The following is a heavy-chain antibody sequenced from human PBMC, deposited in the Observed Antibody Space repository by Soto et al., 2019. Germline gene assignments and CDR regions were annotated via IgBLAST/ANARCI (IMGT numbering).Heavy chain of an antibody. CDR3: ARDPGYRYGYN. Sequence: ASVKVSCKASGYTLTSYAMHWVRQAPGQRLEWMGWINAGNGNTKYSQKFQGRVTITRDTSASTAYMELSSLRSEETAVYYCARDPGYRYGYNWGQGTLVTVS. D-gene: IGHD5-18*01. V-gene: IGHV1-3*01. CDR2: INAGNGNT. J-gene: IGHJ4*02. CDR1: GYTLTSYA.